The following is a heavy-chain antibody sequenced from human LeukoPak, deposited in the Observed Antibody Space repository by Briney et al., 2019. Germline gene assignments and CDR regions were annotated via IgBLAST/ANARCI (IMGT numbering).Heavy chain of an antibody. CDR1: GFTFSSYG. V-gene: IGHV3-30*02. J-gene: IGHJ4*02. D-gene: IGHD3-3*01. Sequence: GGSLRLSCAASGFTFSSYGMHWVRQAPGKGLEWVAFIRYDGSNKYYADSVKGRFTISRDNSKNTLYLQMNSLRAEDTAVYYCAKDTGRFLESLYYFDYWGQGTLVTVSS. CDR3: AKDTGRFLESLYYFDY. CDR2: IRYDGSNK.